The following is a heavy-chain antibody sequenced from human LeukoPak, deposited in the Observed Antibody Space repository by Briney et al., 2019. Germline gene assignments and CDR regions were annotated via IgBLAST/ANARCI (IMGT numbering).Heavy chain of an antibody. CDR1: GFTVSSNY. D-gene: IGHD3-10*01. CDR3: AKSYGLRRAGYYYMDV. V-gene: IGHV3-23*01. J-gene: IGHJ6*03. CDR2: ISGSGGST. Sequence: QPGGSLRLSCAASGFTVSSNYMSWVRQAPGKGLEWVSAISGSGGSTYYADSVKGRFTISRDNSKNTLYLQMNSLRAEDTAVYYCAKSYGLRRAGYYYMDVWGKGTTVTISS.